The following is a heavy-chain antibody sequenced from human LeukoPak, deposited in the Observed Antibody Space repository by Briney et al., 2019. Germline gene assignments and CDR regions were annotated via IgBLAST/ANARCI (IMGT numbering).Heavy chain of an antibody. CDR1: GFTVSNNY. J-gene: IGHJ3*01. Sequence: GGSLRLSCAASGFTVSNNYMTWVRQTPGKGLGWVSIIYSGTGTFYADSVKGRFTISRDNSKNTLYLQMNGLRVEDTAVYYCARDAERIRATDGFDVWGQGTMVTVSS. V-gene: IGHV3-66*01. D-gene: IGHD3-10*01. CDR2: IYSGTGT. CDR3: ARDAERIRATDGFDV.